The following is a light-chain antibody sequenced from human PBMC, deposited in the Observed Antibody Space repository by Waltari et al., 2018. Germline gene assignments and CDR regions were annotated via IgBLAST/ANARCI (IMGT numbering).Light chain of an antibody. CDR2: EVS. J-gene: IGKJ2*01. V-gene: IGKV2-29*02. Sequence: DIVMTQTPLSLSVIPGQPASISCQSSQRLLHHDGKTYSYWYLQRPGQSPQLLIYEVSRRFSGVPDRFSGSGSGTDFTLTISSLQPEDFATYYCQQSFNTPRTFGQGTKLEIK. CDR3: QQSFNTPRT. CDR1: QRLLHHDGKTY.